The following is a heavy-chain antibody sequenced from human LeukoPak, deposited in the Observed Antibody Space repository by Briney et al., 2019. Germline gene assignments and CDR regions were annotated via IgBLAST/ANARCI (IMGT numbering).Heavy chain of an antibody. CDR2: INHRGST. J-gene: IGHJ2*01. CDR1: GGSLSGFY. Sequence: SETLSLTCAVYGGSLSGFYWSWIRQPPGKGLEWIGEINHRGSTNYNPSLKSRVTISVDTFKNQFSLKLTSVTAADTAVYFCARLVSYYDRSGPSDRYFDLWGRGTLVAVSS. D-gene: IGHD3-22*01. CDR3: ARLVSYYDRSGPSDRYFDL. V-gene: IGHV4-34*01.